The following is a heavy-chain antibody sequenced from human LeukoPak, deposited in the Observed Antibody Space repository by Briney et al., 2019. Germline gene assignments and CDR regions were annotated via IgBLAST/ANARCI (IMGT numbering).Heavy chain of an antibody. Sequence: SETLSLTCTVSGGSISSGGYYWSWIRQHPGKGLEWIGYIYYSGSTYYNPSLKSRVTISVDTSKNQFSLKLSSVTAADTAVYYCARENYYDSSGYRYFDYWGQGTLVTVSS. CDR1: GGSISSGGYY. CDR2: IYYSGST. D-gene: IGHD3-22*01. CDR3: ARENYYDSSGYRYFDY. V-gene: IGHV4-31*03. J-gene: IGHJ4*02.